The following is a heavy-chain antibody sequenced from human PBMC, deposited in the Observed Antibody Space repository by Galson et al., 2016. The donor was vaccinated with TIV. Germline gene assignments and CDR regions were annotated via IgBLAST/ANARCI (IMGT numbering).Heavy chain of an antibody. D-gene: IGHD2-21*01. J-gene: IGHJ6*03. CDR1: GFTFDDYA. Sequence: SLRLSCAASGFTFDDYAMHWVRRAPGKGLEWVSGIGWNGGSIGYADSVKGRFTISRDNAKNSLYLQMNSLRAEDPALSYCSRGSGDAPYYFYMDVWGEGTAVTVSS. V-gene: IGHV3-9*01. CDR2: IGWNGGSI. CDR3: SRGSGDAPYYFYMDV.